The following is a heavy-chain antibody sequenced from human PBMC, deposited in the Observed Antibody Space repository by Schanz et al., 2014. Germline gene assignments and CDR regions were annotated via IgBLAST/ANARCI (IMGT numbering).Heavy chain of an antibody. J-gene: IGHJ5*02. CDR1: GYSFTTYF. CDR2: ISPSGGST. Sequence: QVHLMQSGAEAKKPGASVKVSCKAFGYSFTTYFIHWVRLAPGQGFEWMGLISPSGGSTSYAQKFQGRVTMTRDTSTSTVFMELSRLTSDDTAFYYCVILPRDNSALGPWGQGTLVTVSS. CDR3: VILPRDNSALGP. V-gene: IGHV1-46*01. D-gene: IGHD6-25*01.